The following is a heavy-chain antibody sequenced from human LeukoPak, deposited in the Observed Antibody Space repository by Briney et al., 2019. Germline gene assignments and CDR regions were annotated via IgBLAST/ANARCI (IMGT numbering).Heavy chain of an antibody. CDR1: GFTFSNAW. J-gene: IGHJ6*03. Sequence: GGSLRLSCAASGFTFSNAWMSWVRQAPVKGLEWVGRIKSKTDGGTTDYAAPVKGRFTISRDDSKTTLYLQMNSLKTEDTAVYYCSTVSSHGSYYYYYYYMDVWGKGTTVTVSS. CDR2: IKSKTDGGTT. CDR3: STVSSHGSYYYYYYYMDV. D-gene: IGHD6-13*01. V-gene: IGHV3-15*01.